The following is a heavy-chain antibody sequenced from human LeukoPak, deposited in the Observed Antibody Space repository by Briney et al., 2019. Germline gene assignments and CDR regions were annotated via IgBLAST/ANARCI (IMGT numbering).Heavy chain of an antibody. CDR3: ARDSSDYLTYFDY. Sequence: TGGSLRLSCAASGFTFSSNAMSWVRQAPGKGLEWVSAISGSGGSTYYADSVKGRFTISRDNSKSTLNLQMNSLRVEDTAVYYCARDSSDYLTYFDYWGQGTLVTVSS. J-gene: IGHJ4*02. V-gene: IGHV3-23*01. CDR1: GFTFSSNA. D-gene: IGHD3-22*01. CDR2: ISGSGGST.